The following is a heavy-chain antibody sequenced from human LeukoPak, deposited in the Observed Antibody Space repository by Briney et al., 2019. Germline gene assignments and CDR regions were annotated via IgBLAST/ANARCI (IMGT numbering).Heavy chain of an antibody. CDR3: ARTWRIAVAVVLFDP. V-gene: IGHV4-59*01. D-gene: IGHD6-19*01. CDR1: VGSISSYY. J-gene: IGHJ5*02. CDR2: IYNSGST. Sequence: SETLSLTCTVSVGSISSYYWSCIRQPPGKGLEWIGYIYNSGSTNYNTSLKSRVTISVDTSKNQFSLKLSSVTAADTAVYYCARTWRIAVAVVLFDPWGQGTLVTVSS.